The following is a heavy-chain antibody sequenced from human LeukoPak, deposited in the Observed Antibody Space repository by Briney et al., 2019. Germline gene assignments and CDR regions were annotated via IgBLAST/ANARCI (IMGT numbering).Heavy chain of an antibody. D-gene: IGHD2-8*02. Sequence: ASVKVSCKASGYTFTGYYMHWVRQAPGQGLEWMGWINPNSGGTNYAQKFQGRVTMTRDTSISTAYMELSRLRSDDTAVYYCARSAHWSDAFDIWGQGTMVTVSS. V-gene: IGHV1-2*02. CDR3: ARSAHWSDAFDI. J-gene: IGHJ3*02. CDR2: INPNSGGT. CDR1: GYTFTGYY.